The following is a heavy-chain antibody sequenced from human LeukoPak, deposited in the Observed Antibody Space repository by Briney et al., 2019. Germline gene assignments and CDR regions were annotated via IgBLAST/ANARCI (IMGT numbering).Heavy chain of an antibody. CDR2: TYTGGNS. Sequence: AGGSLRLSCAASGFTFSSSAMSWVRQAPGKGLEWVSVTYTGGNSYYADSVKGRFIISRDISKNTLYLQMNSLRAEDSALYYCARGGRGSAAVVAPRSFDIWGQGTMVTVSS. CDR1: GFTFSSSA. J-gene: IGHJ3*02. V-gene: IGHV3-53*01. D-gene: IGHD3-22*01. CDR3: ARGGRGSAAVVAPRSFDI.